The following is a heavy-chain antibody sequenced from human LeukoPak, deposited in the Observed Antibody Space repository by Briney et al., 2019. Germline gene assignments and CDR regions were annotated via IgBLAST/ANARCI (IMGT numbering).Heavy chain of an antibody. J-gene: IGHJ4*02. CDR3: AKGKDSVAGVTNDY. CDR1: GFTFSSYS. Sequence: GGSLRLSCAVSGFTFSSYSMSWVRQAPGKGLEWVSSISSSGTYKYYADSVKGRFTISRDNAKNSLYLQMNSLRAEDTAVYYCAKGKDSVAGVTNDYWGQGTLVTVSS. CDR2: ISSSGTYK. D-gene: IGHD6-19*01. V-gene: IGHV3-21*01.